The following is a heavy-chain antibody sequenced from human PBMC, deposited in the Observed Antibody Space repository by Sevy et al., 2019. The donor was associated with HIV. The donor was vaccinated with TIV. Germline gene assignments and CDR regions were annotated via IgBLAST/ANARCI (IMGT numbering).Heavy chain of an antibody. CDR2: IIGDNGNT. D-gene: IGHD3-3*01. CDR1: GYTFRSYG. CDR3: ARDGMLIRGMVISRNHYYSGMDV. V-gene: IGHV1-18*01. Sequence: ASVKVSCKASGYTFRSYGISWVRQAPGQRPEWMGWIIGDNGNTKLAQRVQDRVTMTTDSSTSTAYMELRSLRSDDTATYYCARDGMLIRGMVISRNHYYSGMDVWGQGTTVTVSS. J-gene: IGHJ6*02.